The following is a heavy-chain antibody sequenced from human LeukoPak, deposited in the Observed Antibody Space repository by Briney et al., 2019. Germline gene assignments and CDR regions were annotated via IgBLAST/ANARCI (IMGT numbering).Heavy chain of an antibody. CDR1: GYTFTGYY. J-gene: IGHJ1*01. CDR2: INPNSGGT. CDR3: ARVAYYDFWSGLFGYFQH. Sequence: ASVKVSCKASGYTFTGYYMHWVRQAPGQGLEWMGWINPNSGGTNYAQKFQGRVTMTRDTSISTAYMELSRLRSDDTAVYYCARVAYYDFWSGLFGYFQHWGQGTLVTVSS. V-gene: IGHV1-2*02. D-gene: IGHD3-3*01.